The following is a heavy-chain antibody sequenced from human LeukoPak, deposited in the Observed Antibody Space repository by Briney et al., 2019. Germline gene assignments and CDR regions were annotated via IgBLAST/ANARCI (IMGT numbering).Heavy chain of an antibody. V-gene: IGHV3-7*01. CDR2: IRQDGSEK. CDR3: ARDGYGDYDGGFDY. Sequence: GGSLRLSCAASVFIYSIQWLRWVRHAPAKGLEWVANIRQDGSEKYYVVSVKGRFTISRDNAKNSLYLQMNSLRAEDTAVYYCARDGYGDYDGGFDYWGQGTLVTVSS. J-gene: IGHJ4*02. D-gene: IGHD4-17*01. CDR1: VFIYSIQW.